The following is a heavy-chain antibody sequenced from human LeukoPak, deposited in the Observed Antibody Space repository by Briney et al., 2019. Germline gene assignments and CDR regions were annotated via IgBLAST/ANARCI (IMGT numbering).Heavy chain of an antibody. V-gene: IGHV3-9*01. CDR2: ISWNSGSI. Sequence: GGSLRLSCAASGFTFDDYAMHWVRQAPGKGLEWVSGISWNSGSIGYADSVKGRFTISRDNAKNSLYLQMNSLRAEDTAVYYCARGWDFWSGYYEGVGFDSWGQGTLVTVSS. J-gene: IGHJ4*02. CDR1: GFTFDDYA. D-gene: IGHD3-3*01. CDR3: ARGWDFWSGYYEGVGFDS.